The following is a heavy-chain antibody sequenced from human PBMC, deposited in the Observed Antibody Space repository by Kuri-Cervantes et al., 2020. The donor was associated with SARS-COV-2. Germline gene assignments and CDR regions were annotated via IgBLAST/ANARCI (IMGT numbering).Heavy chain of an antibody. D-gene: IGHD5-12*01. J-gene: IGHJ6*03. V-gene: IGHV4-59*11. CDR3: ARVTGGVVATTYPYYYYYMDV. CDR2: IYYSGST. CDR1: GGSISSHY. Sequence: GSLRLSCTVSGGSISSHYWSWIRQPPGKGLEWIGYIYYSGSTNYNPSLKSRVTMSVDTSKNQFSLKLSSVTAADTAVYYCARVTGGVVATTYPYYYYYMDVWGKGTTVTVSS.